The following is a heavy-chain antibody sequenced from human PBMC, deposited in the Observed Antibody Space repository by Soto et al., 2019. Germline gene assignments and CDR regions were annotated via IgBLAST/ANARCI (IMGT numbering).Heavy chain of an antibody. D-gene: IGHD3-10*01. Sequence: PGGSLRLSCAASGFTFSSYSMNWVRQAPGKGLEWVSSISSSSSYIYYADSVKGRFTISRDNAKNSLYLQMNSLRAEDTAVYYCARGGSGSPPLDYYYYYMDVWGKGTTVTVSS. J-gene: IGHJ6*03. CDR3: ARGGSGSPPLDYYYYYMDV. CDR2: ISSSSSYI. V-gene: IGHV3-21*01. CDR1: GFTFSSYS.